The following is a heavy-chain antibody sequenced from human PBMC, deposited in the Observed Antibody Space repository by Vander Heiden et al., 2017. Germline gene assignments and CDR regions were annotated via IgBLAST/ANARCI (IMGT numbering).Heavy chain of an antibody. V-gene: IGHV3-9*01. Sequence: EVQLVESGGGLVQPGRSLRLSCAASGFTFDDYAMHWVRQAPGKGLEWVSGISWNSGSIGYADSVKGRFTISRDNAKNYLYLQMNSLRAEDTALYYCAKGLRGGPNNWFDPWGQGTLVTVSS. CDR2: ISWNSGSI. CDR1: GFTFDDYA. CDR3: AKGLRGGPNNWFDP. D-gene: IGHD2-15*01. J-gene: IGHJ5*02.